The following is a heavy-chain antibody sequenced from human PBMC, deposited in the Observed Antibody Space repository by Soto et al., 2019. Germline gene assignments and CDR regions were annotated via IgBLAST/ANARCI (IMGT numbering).Heavy chain of an antibody. CDR1: GYSFTSYW. Sequence: EVQLVQSGAEVKKPGESLKISCKGSGYSFTSYWIGWVRQMPGKGLEWMGIIYPGDSDTRYSPSFQGQVTISADKSISTAYLQWSSLKASDTATYYCATFWYSSDIGRGNWYFDLWGRGTLVTVSS. CDR3: ATFWYSSDIGRGNWYFDL. V-gene: IGHV5-51*01. J-gene: IGHJ2*01. CDR2: IYPGDSDT. D-gene: IGHD6-19*01.